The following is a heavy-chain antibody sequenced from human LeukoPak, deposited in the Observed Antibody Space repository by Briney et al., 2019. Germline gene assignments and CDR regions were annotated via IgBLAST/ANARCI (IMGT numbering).Heavy chain of an antibody. Sequence: SETLSLTCTVSGGSISPNDFYWGWIRQPTGKGLEWIGTIYYYGNTYYNPSLKSRVTISVDTSKNQFSLNLTSVTAADTAVYYCARQRGQAGDPVGRWGQGTLVTVSS. CDR1: GGSISPNDFY. CDR3: ARQRGQAGDPVGR. D-gene: IGHD2-21*02. V-gene: IGHV4-39*07. J-gene: IGHJ4*02. CDR2: IYYYGNT.